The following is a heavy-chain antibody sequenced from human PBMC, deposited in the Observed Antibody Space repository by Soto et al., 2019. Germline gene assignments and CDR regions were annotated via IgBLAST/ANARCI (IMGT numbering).Heavy chain of an antibody. CDR2: ISWNSGSI. CDR3: AKDMEYNWNYVLFDY. CDR1: GFTFDDYA. D-gene: IGHD1-7*01. V-gene: IGHV3-9*01. J-gene: IGHJ4*02. Sequence: EVQLVESGGGLVQPGRSLRLSCAASGFTFDDYAMHWVRQAPGKGLEWVSGISWNSGSIGYADSVKGRFTISRDNAKNSLYLQMNSLRAEDTALYYCAKDMEYNWNYVLFDYWGQGTLVTVSS.